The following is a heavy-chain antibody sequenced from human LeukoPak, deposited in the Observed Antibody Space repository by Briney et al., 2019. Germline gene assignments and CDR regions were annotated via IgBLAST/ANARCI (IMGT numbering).Heavy chain of an antibody. D-gene: IGHD3-9*01. CDR1: GFSFSTYW. V-gene: IGHV3-7*01. J-gene: IGHJ4*02. CDR2: IKYDASEK. Sequence: GGFLRLSCAASGFSFSTYWMSWVRQAPGQGLEWVASIKYDASEKHYVDSVKGRFTISRDNAKNSMYLQMNSLRAEDTAVYYCARDEIYYDILTGYRHFDYWGQGTLVTVFS. CDR3: ARDEIYYDILTGYRHFDY.